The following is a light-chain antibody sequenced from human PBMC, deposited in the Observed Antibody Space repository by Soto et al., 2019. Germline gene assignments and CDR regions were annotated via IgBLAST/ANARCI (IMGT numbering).Light chain of an antibody. Sequence: QSALTQSASVSGSPGQSIIISCTGTSSDVGSYNYVSWYQHHPGKAPKFMIYDVSNRPSGVSNRFSGSKSGNTASLTISGLQAEDEADYYCSSYTTSGTLVFGSGTTLTVL. CDR3: SSYTTSGTLV. CDR2: DVS. CDR1: SSDVGSYNY. J-gene: IGLJ1*01. V-gene: IGLV2-14*03.